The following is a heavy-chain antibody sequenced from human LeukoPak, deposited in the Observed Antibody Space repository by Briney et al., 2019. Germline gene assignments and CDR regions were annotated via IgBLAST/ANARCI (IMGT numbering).Heavy chain of an antibody. J-gene: IGHJ4*02. D-gene: IGHD6-13*01. CDR1: GFTFSSYG. V-gene: IGHV3-30*02. CDR3: AKDSFDGSRWNYFGY. CDR2: IWNGGINK. Sequence: GGSLRLSCAASGFTFSSYGMHWVRQAPGKGLEWVAVIWNGGINKYYAESVKGRFIISRDNSKNTLYLQVNSLRVEDTAVYYCAKDSFDGSRWNYFGYWGQGTLVTVPS.